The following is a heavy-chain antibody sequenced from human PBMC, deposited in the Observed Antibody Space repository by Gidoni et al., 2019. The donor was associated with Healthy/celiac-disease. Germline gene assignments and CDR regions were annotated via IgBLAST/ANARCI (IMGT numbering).Heavy chain of an antibody. CDR2: INPNSGGT. J-gene: IGHJ4*02. D-gene: IGHD6-19*01. CDR1: GSTFTGPY. Sequence: QVQLVQSGAEVTQPGASVKVSCKASGSTFTGPYMHWVRQAPGQGLEWMGRINPNSGGTNYAQKFQGRVTMTRDTSISTAYMELSRLRSDDTAVYYCARFSVALGSGWYGTEGDYWGQGTLVTVSS. V-gene: IGHV1-2*06. CDR3: ARFSVALGSGWYGTEGDY.